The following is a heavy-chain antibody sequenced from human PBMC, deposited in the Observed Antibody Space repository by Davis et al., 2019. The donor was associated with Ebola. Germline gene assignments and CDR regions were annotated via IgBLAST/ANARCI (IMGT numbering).Heavy chain of an antibody. J-gene: IGHJ5*02. CDR2: INPNGGRT. D-gene: IGHD3-16*01. Sequence: AASVKVSCKASGYTFTSHWIHWVRQAPGQGLEWMGIINPNGGRTIHAQKFQGRATITRDTSTSTLYMELNSLRSDDTAVYYCARDHSLVQNGLGGWWFDPWGQGTLVTVSS. CDR3: ARDHSLVQNGLGGWWFDP. CDR1: GYTFTSHW. V-gene: IGHV1-46*01.